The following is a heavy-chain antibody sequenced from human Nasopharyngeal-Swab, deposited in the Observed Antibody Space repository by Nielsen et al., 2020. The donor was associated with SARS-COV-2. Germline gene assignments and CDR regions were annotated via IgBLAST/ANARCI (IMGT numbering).Heavy chain of an antibody. D-gene: IGHD3-16*01. Sequence: SETLSLTCSVSGGSISSGAYYWSWVRQPAGKGLEWIGRIYVGGSITYNPSLKNRAILSADTAKNQFSLELRSVTATDTAVYYCATIGSRAMDVWGQGTTVIVSS. V-gene: IGHV4-61*02. CDR3: ATIGSRAMDV. CDR2: IYVGGSI. J-gene: IGHJ6*02. CDR1: GGSISSGAYY.